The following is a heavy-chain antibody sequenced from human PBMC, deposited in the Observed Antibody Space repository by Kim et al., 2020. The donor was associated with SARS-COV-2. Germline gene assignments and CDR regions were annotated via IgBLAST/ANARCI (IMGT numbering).Heavy chain of an antibody. Sequence: GESLKISCKGSGYSFTSYWISWVRQMPGKGLEWMGRIDPSDSYTNYSPSFQGHVTISADKSISTAYLQWSSLKASDTAMYYCASVRIAVAGTQERGMDVWGQGTTVTVSS. D-gene: IGHD6-19*01. V-gene: IGHV5-10-1*01. CDR2: IDPSDSYT. CDR1: GYSFTSYW. J-gene: IGHJ6*02. CDR3: ASVRIAVAGTQERGMDV.